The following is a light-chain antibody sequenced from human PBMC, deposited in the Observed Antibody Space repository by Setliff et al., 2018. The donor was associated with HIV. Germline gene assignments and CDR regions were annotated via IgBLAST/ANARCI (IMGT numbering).Light chain of an antibody. CDR1: QSVFDF. J-gene: IGKJ4*01. Sequence: EVVLTQSPATLFLSPGERATLSCRASQSVFDFLAWYQQNPGLAPRLLIYDASVRATGVPARFSGSGSGTDFTLTISSLEPDDFAVYYCQQRYSWPPLTFGGGTKVDIK. V-gene: IGKV3-11*01. CDR2: DAS. CDR3: QQRYSWPPLT.